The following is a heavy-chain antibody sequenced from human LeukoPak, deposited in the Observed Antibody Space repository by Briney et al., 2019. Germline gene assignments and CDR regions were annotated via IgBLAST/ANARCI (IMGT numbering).Heavy chain of an antibody. CDR1: GYSFTLYY. D-gene: IGHD5-18*01. J-gene: IGHJ4*02. V-gene: IGHV1-2*02. Sequence: ASVKVSYKASGYSFTLYYMRWLRQAPGQPLEWIGWINPNSGGTNYAQKFQGRVTMTRDTSISTAYMELSRLRSDDTAVYYCARAIQLWFDYWGQGTLVTVSS. CDR2: INPNSGGT. CDR3: ARAIQLWFDY.